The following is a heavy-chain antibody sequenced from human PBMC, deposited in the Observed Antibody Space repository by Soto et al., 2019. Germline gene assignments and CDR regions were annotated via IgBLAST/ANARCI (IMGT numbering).Heavy chain of an antibody. V-gene: IGHV3-7*01. CDR3: ARDATSLRFSQY. J-gene: IGHJ4*02. Sequence: EVQLVESGGGLVQPGGSLRLSCAASGFTFSSYWMSWVRQAPGKGLEWVANIKQDGIEKYYVDSVKGLFTISRDNAKNSLYLQMNSLRAEDTAVYYCARDATSLRFSQYWGQGTLVTVSS. CDR1: GFTFSSYW. D-gene: IGHD3-3*01. CDR2: IKQDGIEK.